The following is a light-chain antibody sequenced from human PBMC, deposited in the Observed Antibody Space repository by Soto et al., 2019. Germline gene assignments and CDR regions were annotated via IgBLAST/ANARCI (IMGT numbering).Light chain of an antibody. CDR2: EVN. Sequence: QSALTQPASLSGSPGQSITISCTGTSSDVGSYNLVSWYQQHPGKAPKHMIYEVNKRPSGVSNRFYGSKSGNTASLTISGLQAEDEADYYCCSYAGSRAVVVGGGTKLTVL. V-gene: IGLV2-23*02. CDR1: SSDVGSYNL. J-gene: IGLJ2*01. CDR3: CSYAGSRAVV.